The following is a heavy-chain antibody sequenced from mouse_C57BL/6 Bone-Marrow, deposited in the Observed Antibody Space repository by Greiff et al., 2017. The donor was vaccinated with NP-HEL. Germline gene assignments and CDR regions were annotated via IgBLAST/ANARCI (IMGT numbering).Heavy chain of an antibody. CDR1: GFTFSSYT. CDR2: ISGCGGNT. D-gene: IGHD1-1*01. Sequence: DVMLVESGGGLVKPGGSLKLSCAASGFTFSSYTMSWVRQTPEKRLEWVATISGCGGNTYYPDSVKGRFTISRDNAKNTLYLQMSSLRSEDTALYYCARHRDYFYWYFDVWGTGTTVTVSS. J-gene: IGHJ1*03. V-gene: IGHV5-9*01. CDR3: ARHRDYFYWYFDV.